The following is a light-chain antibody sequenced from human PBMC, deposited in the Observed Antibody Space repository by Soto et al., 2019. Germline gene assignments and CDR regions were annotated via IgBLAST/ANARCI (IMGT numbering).Light chain of an antibody. V-gene: IGKV1-5*01. J-gene: IGKJ1*01. Sequence: DIQMTQSPSTLSASVGDRVTITCRASQTIGSCLAWYQQNPATAPKVLIYHASHLPSGVPSRLGGSGSATEFTLTISSLQPDDFATYYCQQYNSYSFGQGTKWIS. CDR1: QTIGSC. CDR2: HAS. CDR3: QQYNSYS.